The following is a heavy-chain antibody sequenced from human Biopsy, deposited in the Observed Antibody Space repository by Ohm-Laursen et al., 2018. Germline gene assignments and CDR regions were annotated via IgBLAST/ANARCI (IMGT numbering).Heavy chain of an antibody. Sequence: TLSLTCAVSGHSVRSGYYWGWIRQPPGKGLEWIGSIFQNGYTYYNPSLETRVTISVDTSKDQFSLKLTSVAAADTAVYYCARTPRDSFWSGSYKRGLWFDPWGQGTLVIVSS. V-gene: IGHV4-38-2*01. CDR2: IFQNGYT. CDR3: ARTPRDSFWSGSYKRGLWFDP. D-gene: IGHD3-3*01. J-gene: IGHJ5*02. CDR1: GHSVRSGYY.